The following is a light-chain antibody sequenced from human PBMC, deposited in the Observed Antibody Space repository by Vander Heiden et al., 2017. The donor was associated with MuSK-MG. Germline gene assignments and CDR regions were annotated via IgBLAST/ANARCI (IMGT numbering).Light chain of an antibody. V-gene: IGKV4-1*01. CDR1: QSVLYTPNNRNY. J-gene: IGKJ2*01. Sequence: DLVITPSPASLAVSLGERATINCKSSQSVLYTPNNRNYVAWYQQKPGQAPKLLIYWASTRESGVPDRFRGSGSGTDFTLTITSLRPEDVAVYYCLQYYTTHIYTVGQGTKLEIK. CDR3: LQYYTTHIYT. CDR2: WAS.